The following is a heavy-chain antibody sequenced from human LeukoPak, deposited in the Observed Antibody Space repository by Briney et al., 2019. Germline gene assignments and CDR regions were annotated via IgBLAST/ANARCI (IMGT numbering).Heavy chain of an antibody. J-gene: IGHJ4*02. CDR2: IYISGGT. Sequence: PGGSLRLSCAASGFTANSNSMSWVRQAPGEALEWVSVIYISGGTSYADSLKGRFTISRDNSKNTLYLQMNSLRAEDTAVYYCARFGLKWALDYWGQGTLVTVSS. CDR1: GFTANSNS. V-gene: IGHV3-53*01. CDR3: ARFGLKWALDY. D-gene: IGHD2-8*01.